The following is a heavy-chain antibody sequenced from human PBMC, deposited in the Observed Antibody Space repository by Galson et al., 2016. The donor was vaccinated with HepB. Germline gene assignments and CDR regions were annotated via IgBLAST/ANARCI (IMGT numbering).Heavy chain of an antibody. CDR2: VYYNGTT. CDR3: ARGGQWLGDHI. J-gene: IGHJ3*02. CDR1: GGSLSTYY. Sequence: SETLSLTCAVSGGSLSTYYWSWIRQPPGKGLEWIGYVYYNGTTNYNPSLKNRLTISLDTSKNQFPLKLSSVTAADTAVYFCARGGQWLGDHIWGQGTMVTVSS. D-gene: IGHD3-10*01. V-gene: IGHV4-59*01.